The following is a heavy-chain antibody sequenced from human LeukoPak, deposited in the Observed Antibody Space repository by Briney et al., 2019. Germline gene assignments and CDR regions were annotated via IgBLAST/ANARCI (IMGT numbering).Heavy chain of an antibody. J-gene: IGHJ4*02. Sequence: PGGSLRLSCAASGFTFSSYSMNWVRQAPGKGLEWVSSISSSSSYIYYADSMKGRFTISRDNAKNSLYLQMNSLRAEDTAVYYCARAKEYSSSLYYFDYWGQGTLVTVSS. CDR2: ISSSSSYI. CDR3: ARAKEYSSSLYYFDY. D-gene: IGHD6-6*01. V-gene: IGHV3-21*01. CDR1: GFTFSSYS.